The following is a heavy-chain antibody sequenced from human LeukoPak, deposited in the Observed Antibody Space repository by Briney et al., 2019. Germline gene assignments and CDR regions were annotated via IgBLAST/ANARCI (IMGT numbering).Heavy chain of an antibody. CDR1: SDSIYSSNYY. CDR3: ARGGRIAAAGTGYFDY. V-gene: IGHV4-39*07. CDR2: IYYSGST. D-gene: IGHD6-13*01. Sequence: SETLSLTCTVSSDSIYSSNYYWGWIRQPPGKGLEWIGYIYYSGSTYYNPSLKSRVTISVDTSKNQFSLKLSSVTAADTAVYYCARGGRIAAAGTGYFDYWGQGTLVTVSS. J-gene: IGHJ4*02.